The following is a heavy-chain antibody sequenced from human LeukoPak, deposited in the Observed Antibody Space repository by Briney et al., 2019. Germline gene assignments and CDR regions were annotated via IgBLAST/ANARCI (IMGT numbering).Heavy chain of an antibody. V-gene: IGHV3-7*02. J-gene: IGHJ4*02. CDR3: ARIMVATTREAFDY. D-gene: IGHD5-12*01. CDR2: INQDGSDR. Sequence: SGGSLRPSFAASGFSFSTYWMTWARQAPGKGLEGVANINQDGSDRYYVDSVKGRFTISRDNAKNSLYLQMNSLRAEDTAIYYCARIMVATTREAFDYWGQGTRVTVSS. CDR1: GFSFSTYW.